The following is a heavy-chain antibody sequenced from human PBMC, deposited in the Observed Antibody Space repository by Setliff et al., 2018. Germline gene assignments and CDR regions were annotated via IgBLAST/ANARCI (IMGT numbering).Heavy chain of an antibody. CDR2: ISRSSTYI. D-gene: IGHD6-13*01. J-gene: IGHJ3*02. V-gene: IGHV3-21*01. CDR3: ASAGHSGSWFPFDAFHI. Sequence: PGGSLRLSCAASGFTFSTHSMNWVRQAPGKGLEWVSAISRSSTYISYADSMKGRFTISRDNAKNSLYLQMNSLRAEDTAVYYCASAGHSGSWFPFDAFHIWGQGTMVTVSS. CDR1: GFTFSTHS.